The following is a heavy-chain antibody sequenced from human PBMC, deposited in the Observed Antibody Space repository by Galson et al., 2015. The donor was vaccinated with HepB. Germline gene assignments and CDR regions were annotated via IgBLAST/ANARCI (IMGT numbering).Heavy chain of an antibody. CDR3: ARRERSCFDGNCDSYWFDS. Sequence: QSGAEVKKPGESLKISCKASGYTFANYWIGWVRQMPGKGLEWMGIIYPGDFDTRYSPSFQGRVSMSADKSITTVYLQWSSLKASDTAIYYCARRERSCFDGNCDSYWFDSWGQGTLVTVSS. J-gene: IGHJ5*01. CDR2: IYPGDFDT. D-gene: IGHD2-15*01. V-gene: IGHV5-51*01. CDR1: GYTFANYW.